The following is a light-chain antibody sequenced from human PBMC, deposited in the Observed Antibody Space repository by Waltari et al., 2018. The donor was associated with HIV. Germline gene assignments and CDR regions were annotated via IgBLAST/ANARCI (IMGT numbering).Light chain of an antibody. Sequence: DIQMTQSPSSLSASVGDRVSITCRASQAVANKVIWFQQKPGKAPKLLIYDASRLPSGVPSRFSGSGSGTDFTLSINDVQPDDFASYCCQQLSRCPLTFGPGTRVDVK. CDR2: DAS. J-gene: IGKJ3*01. CDR3: QQLSRCPLT. CDR1: QAVANK. V-gene: IGKV1-39*01.